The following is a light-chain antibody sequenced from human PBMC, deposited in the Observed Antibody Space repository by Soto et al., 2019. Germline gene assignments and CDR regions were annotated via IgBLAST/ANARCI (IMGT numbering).Light chain of an antibody. J-gene: IGKJ1*01. CDR2: SSS. Sequence: AIQMTQSPSSLSASVGDTVTITCRASQDIGNDLGWYQQKPGEAPKLLIYSSSSLQSGVSSRFSGSGSGREFALTISSLQPEDFATYYCLQVFNFPRAFGQGTKVDIK. CDR3: LQVFNFPRA. V-gene: IGKV1-6*02. CDR1: QDIGND.